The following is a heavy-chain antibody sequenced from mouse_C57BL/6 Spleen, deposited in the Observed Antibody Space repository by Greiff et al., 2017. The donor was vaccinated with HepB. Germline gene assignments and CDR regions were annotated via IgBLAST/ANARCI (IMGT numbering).Heavy chain of an antibody. CDR3: TRDTHDNSYAMDY. V-gene: IGHV5-4*01. D-gene: IGHD1-1*01. CDR2: ISDGDSYT. J-gene: IGHJ4*01. Sequence: EVQLMESGGGLVKPGGSLKFSCAASGFTFSSYAMSWVRQTPEKRLEWVATISDGDSYTYYPDNVQGRVTISRDTATNNLYLQMSNLKSEDTAMYYCTRDTHDNSYAMDYWGQGTSVTVSS. CDR1: GFTFSSYA.